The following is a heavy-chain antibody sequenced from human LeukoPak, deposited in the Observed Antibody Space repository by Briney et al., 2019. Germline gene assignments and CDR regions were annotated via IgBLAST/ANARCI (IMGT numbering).Heavy chain of an antibody. V-gene: IGHV4-4*02. CDR3: ARVSDISVAAYFDY. CDR2: IYHRGNS. D-gene: IGHD6-19*01. Sequence: SETLSLTCAVSGGSISTAHWWNWVRQSPGKGLEWIGEIYHRGNSNYNPSLKSRVSISVDTSKNQFSLKVTSLTAADTALYYCARVSDISVAAYFDYWGQGTLVTVSS. CDR1: GGSISTAHW. J-gene: IGHJ4*02.